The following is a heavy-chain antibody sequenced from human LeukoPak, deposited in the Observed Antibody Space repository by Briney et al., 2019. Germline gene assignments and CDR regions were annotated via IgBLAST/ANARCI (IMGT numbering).Heavy chain of an antibody. CDR3: AHRRYCSSTSCFGLFDP. D-gene: IGHD2-2*01. CDR2: INPNSGGT. V-gene: IGHV1-2*02. J-gene: IGHJ5*02. CDR1: GYSFTSYA. Sequence: GASVKVSCKASGYSFTSYAMHWVRQAPGQGLEWMGWINPNSGGTNYAQKFQGRVTMTRDTSISTAYMELSRLRSDDTAVYYCAHRRYCSSTSCFGLFDPWGQGTLVTVSS.